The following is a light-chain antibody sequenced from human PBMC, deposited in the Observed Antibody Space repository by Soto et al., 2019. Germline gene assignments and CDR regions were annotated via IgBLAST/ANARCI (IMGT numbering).Light chain of an antibody. Sequence: EIVLTQSPGTLSLSPGESATLSCRASQSVSNYLAWYQQKPGQAPRLLIYGASSRATGIPDRFSGSGSGTDFTLTISRLEPEDFAVYYCQQYGTFRTFGQGTKVEIK. J-gene: IGKJ1*01. CDR1: QSVSNY. V-gene: IGKV3-20*01. CDR3: QQYGTFRT. CDR2: GAS.